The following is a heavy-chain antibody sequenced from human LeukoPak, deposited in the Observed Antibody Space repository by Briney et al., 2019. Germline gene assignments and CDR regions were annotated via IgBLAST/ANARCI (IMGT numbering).Heavy chain of an antibody. Sequence: ASVKVSCKASGYTFTSYAMHWVRQAPGQRLEWMGWINAGNGNTKYSQKFQGRVTITRDTSASTAYMELSSLRSEDTAVYYCARDVPYCSGGSCYSPTYAFDYWGQGTLVTVSS. CDR3: ARDVPYCSGGSCYSPTYAFDY. D-gene: IGHD2-15*01. J-gene: IGHJ4*02. CDR2: INAGNGNT. CDR1: GYTFTSYA. V-gene: IGHV1-3*01.